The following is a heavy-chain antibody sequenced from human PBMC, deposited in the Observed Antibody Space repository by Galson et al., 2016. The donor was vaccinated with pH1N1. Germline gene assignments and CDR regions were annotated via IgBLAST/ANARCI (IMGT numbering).Heavy chain of an antibody. J-gene: IGHJ6*02. CDR2: ISWKTGTI. V-gene: IGHV3-9*01. CDR1: GFNFDDYA. CDR3: VKVTAAQDEYQYGMDV. D-gene: IGHD3-10*01. Sequence: SLRLSCAASGFNFDDYAMHWVRQPPGKGLEWVSGISWKTGTIGYGDSVKGRFTISRDNAIKSLYLQMNSLRFEDTAVYYCVKVTAAQDEYQYGMDVWGQGTTVTVSS.